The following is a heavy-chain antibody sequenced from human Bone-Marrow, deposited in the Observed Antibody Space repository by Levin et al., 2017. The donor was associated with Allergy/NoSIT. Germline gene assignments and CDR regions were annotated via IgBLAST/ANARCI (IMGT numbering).Heavy chain of an antibody. D-gene: IGHD4-17*01. J-gene: IGHJ4*02. CDR2: IFHGGTT. V-gene: IGHV4-30-2*01. CDR1: GASLGSGGFS. Sequence: LRLSCAVSGASLGSGGFSWNWIRQPPGKGLEWIGNIFHGGTTSYNPSLKGRVTLSVDMSKTQSSLNLSSLTAADTAVYYCSREGPYGDYDYWGQGTLVTVSS. CDR3: SREGPYGDYDY.